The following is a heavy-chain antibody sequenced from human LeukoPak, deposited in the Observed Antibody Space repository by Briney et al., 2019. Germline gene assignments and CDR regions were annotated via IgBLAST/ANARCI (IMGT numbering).Heavy chain of an antibody. D-gene: IGHD6-19*01. CDR2: ISSSGSTI. CDR1: GFTFSDYY. J-gene: IGHJ4*02. Sequence: GGSLRLSCAASGFTFSDYYMGWIRQAPGKGLEWVSYISSSGSTIYYADSVKGRFTISRDNAKNSLYLQMNSLRAEDTAVYYCARVSVAGTSELDYWGQGTLVTVSS. CDR3: ARVSVAGTSELDY. V-gene: IGHV3-11*04.